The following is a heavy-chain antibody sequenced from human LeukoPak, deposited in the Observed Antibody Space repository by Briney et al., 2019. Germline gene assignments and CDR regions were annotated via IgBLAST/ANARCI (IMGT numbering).Heavy chain of an antibody. CDR2: IYYSGSP. CDR1: GGSISSSSYY. D-gene: IGHD2-21*02. J-gene: IGHJ3*02. Sequence: SETLSLTCTVSGGSISSSSYYWGWIRQPPGKGLEWIGSIYYSGSPYYNPSLKSRVTISVDTSKSRFSLKLSSVTAADTAVYYCARSLDYAYCGGDCRGAFDIWGQGTMVTVSS. CDR3: ARSLDYAYCGGDCRGAFDI. V-gene: IGHV4-39*07.